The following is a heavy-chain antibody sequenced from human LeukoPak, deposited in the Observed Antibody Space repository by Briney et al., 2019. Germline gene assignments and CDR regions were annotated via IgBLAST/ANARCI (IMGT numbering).Heavy chain of an antibody. CDR1: GGSVSSGSYY. CDR2: IYYSGST. D-gene: IGHD2-2*01. V-gene: IGHV4-61*03. J-gene: IGHJ4*02. CDR3: ARERGEYCSSTSCSKYYFDY. Sequence: SETLSLTCTVSGGSVSSGSYYWSWIRQPPGKGLEWLGYIYYSGSTNYNPSLKSRVTISRGTSKNHFSLRLSSVTAADTAVYYCARERGEYCSSTSCSKYYFDYWGQGTLVTVSS.